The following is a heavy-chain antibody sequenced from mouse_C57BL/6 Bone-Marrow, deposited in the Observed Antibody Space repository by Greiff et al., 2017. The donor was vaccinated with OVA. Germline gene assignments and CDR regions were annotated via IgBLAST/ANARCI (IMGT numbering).Heavy chain of an antibody. CDR3: ARGKTAQVYYAMDY. Sequence: VQLQQSGAELVRPGTSVKLSCKASGYAFTNYLIEWVKQRPGQGLEWIGVINPGSGGTNYNEKFKGKATLTADKSSSTAYMQLSSLTSEDSAVYFCARGKTAQVYYAMDYWGQGTSVTVSS. CDR2: INPGSGGT. V-gene: IGHV1-54*01. D-gene: IGHD3-2*02. CDR1: GYAFTNYL. J-gene: IGHJ4*01.